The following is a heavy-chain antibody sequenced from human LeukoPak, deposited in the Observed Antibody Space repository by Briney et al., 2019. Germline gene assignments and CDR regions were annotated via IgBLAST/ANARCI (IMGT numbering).Heavy chain of an antibody. D-gene: IGHD2/OR15-2a*01. V-gene: IGHV3-7*01. CDR2: VKKEDSEK. J-gene: IGHJ3*02. Sequence: PRWSLRLSCAASGFTLSSYRMSWVRQAPGKGLERVANVKKEDSEKYYVDSVKGRFTISRDNAKNSLYLQMNSLRAEDTAVYYCASDLGDSTQPPYPFDAFDIWGQGTMVTVSS. CDR3: ASDLGDSTQPPYPFDAFDI. CDR1: GFTLSSYR.